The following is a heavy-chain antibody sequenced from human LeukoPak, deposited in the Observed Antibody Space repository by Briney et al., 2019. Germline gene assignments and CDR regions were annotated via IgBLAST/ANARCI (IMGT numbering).Heavy chain of an antibody. CDR2: IYYSGTT. J-gene: IGHJ4*02. CDR3: ARGSTGDKSNN. V-gene: IGHV4-31*03. Sequence: SQTLSLTCTVSGGSISSGGYYWSWIRQLPGKGLEWIGYIYYSGTTSYNPSLKSRLTISLDTSENQFSLKLSSVTAADTAVYYCARGSTGDKSNNWGQGTLVTVYS. D-gene: IGHD7-27*01. CDR1: GGSISSGGYY.